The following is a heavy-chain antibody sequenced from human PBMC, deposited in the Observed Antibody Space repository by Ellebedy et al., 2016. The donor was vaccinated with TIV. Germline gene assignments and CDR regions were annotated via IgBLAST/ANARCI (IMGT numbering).Heavy chain of an antibody. D-gene: IGHD2-2*01. V-gene: IGHV3-30*03. J-gene: IGHJ4*02. CDR1: GFTFSSYG. CDR3: ARMPDFDY. CDR2: ISYDGSNK. Sequence: GESLNISCAASGFTFSSYGMHWVRQAPGKGLEWVAVISYDGSNKYYADSVKGRFTISRDNSKNTLYLQMNSLRAEDTAVYYCARMPDFDYWGQGTLVTVSS.